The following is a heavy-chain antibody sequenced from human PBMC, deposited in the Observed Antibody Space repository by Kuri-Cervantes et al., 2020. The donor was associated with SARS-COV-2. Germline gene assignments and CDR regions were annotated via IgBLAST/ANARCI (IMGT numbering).Heavy chain of an antibody. J-gene: IGHJ5*02. CDR3: ARDRGYGSGSYSWFDP. V-gene: IGHV3-11*04. Sequence: GESLKISCAASGFTFSDYYTSWIRQAPGKGLEWVSYISSSGSTIYYADSVKGRFTISRDNAKNSLYLQMNSLRAEDTAVYYCARDRGYGSGSYSWFDPWGQGTLVTVSS. CDR2: ISSSGSTI. D-gene: IGHD3-10*01. CDR1: GFTFSDYY.